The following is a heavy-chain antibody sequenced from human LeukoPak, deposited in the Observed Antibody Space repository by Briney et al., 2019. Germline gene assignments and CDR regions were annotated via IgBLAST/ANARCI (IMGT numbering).Heavy chain of an antibody. CDR2: ISYDGSNK. CDR3: ARVGEVVRGVGIDY. Sequence: GGSPRLSCAASGFTFSSYAMHWVRQAPGKGLEWVAVISYDGSNKYYADSVKGRFTISRDNSKSTLYLQMNSLRAEDTAVYYCARVGEVVRGVGIDYWGQGTLVTVSS. D-gene: IGHD3-10*01. J-gene: IGHJ4*02. CDR1: GFTFSSYA. V-gene: IGHV3-30*04.